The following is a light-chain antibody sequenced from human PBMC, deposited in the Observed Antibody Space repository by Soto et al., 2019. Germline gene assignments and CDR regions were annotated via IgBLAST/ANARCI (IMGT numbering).Light chain of an antibody. J-gene: IGLJ2*01. CDR2: DVN. V-gene: IGLV2-14*01. CDR1: SSDLGGYNY. Sequence: QSALTQPASVSGSPGQSIAISCTGTSSDLGGYNYVSWYQQHPGKAPKLMIHDVNNRPSGVSDRFSGSKSGNTASLTISGLQAEDEGNYYCSSHTSSNTLVFGGGTKLTVL. CDR3: SSHTSSNTLV.